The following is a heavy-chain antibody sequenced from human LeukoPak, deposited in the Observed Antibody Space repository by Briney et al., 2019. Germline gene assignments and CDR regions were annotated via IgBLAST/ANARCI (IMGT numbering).Heavy chain of an antibody. Sequence: SETLSLTCAVYGGSFSGYYWSWIRQPPGKGLEWIGEINHSGSTNYNPSPKSRVTISVDTSKNQFSLKLSSVTAADTAVYYCALQYYDILTGYYSDCWGQGTLVTVSS. CDR1: GGSFSGYY. CDR2: INHSGST. J-gene: IGHJ4*02. V-gene: IGHV4-34*01. D-gene: IGHD3-9*01. CDR3: ALQYYDILTGYYSDC.